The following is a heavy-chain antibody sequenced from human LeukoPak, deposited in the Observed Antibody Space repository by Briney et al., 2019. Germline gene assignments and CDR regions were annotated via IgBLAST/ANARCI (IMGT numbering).Heavy chain of an antibody. Sequence: TGGSLRLSCAASGFTFNRYAMHWVRQASGKGLEWVGRIRSKANSYATAYAASVKGRFTISRDDSKNTAYLQMNSLKTEDTAVYYCTRHPTDFEYSSSVHPKLYYYYYYGMDVWGQGTTVTVSS. V-gene: IGHV3-73*01. CDR1: GFTFNRYA. CDR3: TRHPTDFEYSSSVHPKLYYYYYYGMDV. D-gene: IGHD6-6*01. J-gene: IGHJ6*02. CDR2: IRSKANSYAT.